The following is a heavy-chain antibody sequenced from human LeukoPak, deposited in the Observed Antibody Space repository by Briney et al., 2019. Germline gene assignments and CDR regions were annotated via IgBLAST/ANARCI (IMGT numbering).Heavy chain of an antibody. Sequence: GGSLRLSCAASGFTFSSYAMHWVRQAPGKGLEWVAVISYDGSNKYYADSVKGRFTISRDNSKNTLYLQMNSLRAEDTAVYYCARGFQQWLGSGAFDIWGQGTMVTVSS. CDR2: ISYDGSNK. D-gene: IGHD6-19*01. CDR3: ARGFQQWLGSGAFDI. CDR1: GFTFSSYA. V-gene: IGHV3-30-3*01. J-gene: IGHJ3*02.